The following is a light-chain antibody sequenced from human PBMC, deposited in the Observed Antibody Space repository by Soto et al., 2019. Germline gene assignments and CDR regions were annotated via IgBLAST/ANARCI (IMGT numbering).Light chain of an antibody. Sequence: SYELTQPPSVSVSPGQTASITCSGDKLGDKYACWYQEKPGQSPVLLIYQDTKRPSGIPERFSGSNSGNTATLTISGTQAMDEADYYCQAWDSNTASVVFGGGTKVTVL. V-gene: IGLV3-1*01. CDR1: KLGDKY. CDR2: QDT. J-gene: IGLJ2*01. CDR3: QAWDSNTASVV.